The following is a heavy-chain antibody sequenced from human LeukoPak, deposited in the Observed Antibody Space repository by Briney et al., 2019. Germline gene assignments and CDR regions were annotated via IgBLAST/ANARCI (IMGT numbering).Heavy chain of an antibody. Sequence: GGSLILSCAASGFTFSNYGMHRVRQAPGKGLEWVGVISYDGSNKYYADSVKGRFTISRDNSKNTLYLQMNSLRAEDTAVYYCAKETLAYCSSTSCYALWGQGTLVTVSS. CDR1: GFTFSNYG. CDR3: AKETLAYCSSTSCYAL. D-gene: IGHD2-2*01. J-gene: IGHJ4*02. CDR2: ISYDGSNK. V-gene: IGHV3-30*18.